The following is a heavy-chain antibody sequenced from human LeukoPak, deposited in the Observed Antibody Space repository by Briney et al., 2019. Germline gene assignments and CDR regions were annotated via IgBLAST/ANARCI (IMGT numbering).Heavy chain of an antibody. J-gene: IGHJ2*01. V-gene: IGHV4-59*08. D-gene: IGHD1-1*01. Sequence: SETLSLTCTVSGGSISSYYWSWIRQPPGKGLEWIGYIYYSGSTNYNPSLKSRVTISVDTSKNQFSLKLSSVTAADTAVYYCARRYDGYWYFDLWGRGTLVTFSS. CDR2: IYYSGST. CDR3: ARRYDGYWYFDL. CDR1: GGSISSYY.